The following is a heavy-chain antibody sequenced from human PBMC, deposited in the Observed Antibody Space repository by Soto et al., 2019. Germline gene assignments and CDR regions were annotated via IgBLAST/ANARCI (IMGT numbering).Heavy chain of an antibody. CDR1: GDSVFSSTAA. CDR3: ARDRSGSGWFNAFDI. D-gene: IGHD6-19*01. V-gene: IGHV6-1*01. J-gene: IGHJ3*02. Sequence: SQTLSLTCAISGDSVFSSTAAWNWIRRSPSRGLEWLGRTYYRSKWYNDYAVSVKSRITINPDTSKHQFSLQLNSVTPEDTAVYYCARDRSGSGWFNAFDIWGHGTMVTVS. CDR2: TYYRSKWYN.